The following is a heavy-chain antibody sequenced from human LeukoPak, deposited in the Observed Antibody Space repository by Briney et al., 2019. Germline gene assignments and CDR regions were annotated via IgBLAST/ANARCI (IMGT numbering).Heavy chain of an antibody. CDR2: IMPLFGTA. CDR1: GGTFNNSA. J-gene: IGHJ5*02. V-gene: IGHV1-69*05. D-gene: IGHD4-17*01. Sequence: SVKLSCKTSGGTFNNSAISWVRQAPGQGLEWLGGIMPLFGTAGYAQKFQGRVTITKDESTGTVYLELTSLTSDDTAVYYCARDVHGDYGSGWFDPWGQGTLVSVSS. CDR3: ARDVHGDYGSGWFDP.